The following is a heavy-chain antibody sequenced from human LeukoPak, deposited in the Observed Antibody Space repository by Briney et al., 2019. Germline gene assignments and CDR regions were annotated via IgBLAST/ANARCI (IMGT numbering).Heavy chain of an antibody. Sequence: GGSLRLSCAASGFTFSSYGMHWVRQAPGKGLEWVAFIRYDGSNKYYADSVKGRFTISRDNSKITLYLQMNSLRAEDTAVYYCAKVSVAVAGTVYFDYWGQGTLVTVSS. D-gene: IGHD6-19*01. CDR2: IRYDGSNK. CDR3: AKVSVAVAGTVYFDY. J-gene: IGHJ4*02. V-gene: IGHV3-30*02. CDR1: GFTFSSYG.